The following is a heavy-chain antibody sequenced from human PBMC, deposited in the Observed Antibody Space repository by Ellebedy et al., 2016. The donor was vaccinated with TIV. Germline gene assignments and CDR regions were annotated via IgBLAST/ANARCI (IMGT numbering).Heavy chain of an antibody. CDR1: GFSCSTYT. CDR2: ISYDGTSQ. Sequence: GESLKISCAASGFSCSTYTMHWVRQTPGEGPEWVAVISYDGTSQYYADSVKGHLTISRDNSDNTLFLHMNSLRVDDSAVYYCARPRSSGSGSFGSFDYWGQGALVTVSS. V-gene: IGHV3-30*01. J-gene: IGHJ4*02. D-gene: IGHD3-10*01. CDR3: ARPRSSGSGSFGSFDY.